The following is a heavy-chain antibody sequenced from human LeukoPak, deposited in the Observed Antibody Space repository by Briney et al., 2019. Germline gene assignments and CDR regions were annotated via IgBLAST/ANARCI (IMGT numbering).Heavy chain of an antibody. CDR3: ARRIRGVNDAFDI. Sequence: SQTLSLTCTVSGGFISSGNYYWGWIRQPPGKGLEWIGSIYYSGSTYYNPSLKSRVTISVDTSKNQFSLKLSSVTAADTAVYYCARRIRGVNDAFDIWGRGTMVTVSS. V-gene: IGHV4-39*07. CDR1: GGFISSGNYY. D-gene: IGHD3-10*01. J-gene: IGHJ3*02. CDR2: IYYSGST.